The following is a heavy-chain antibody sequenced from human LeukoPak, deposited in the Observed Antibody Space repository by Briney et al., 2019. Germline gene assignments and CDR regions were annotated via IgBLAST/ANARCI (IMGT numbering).Heavy chain of an antibody. CDR1: GYTFTSYG. D-gene: IGHD3-22*01. V-gene: IGHV1-18*01. J-gene: IGHJ4*02. CDR2: ISAYNGNT. CDR3: ARDNPPLTDYYDSSGSDY. Sequence: GASVKVSCKASGYTFTSYGISWVRQAPGQGLEWMGWISAYNGNTNYAQKLQGRVTMTTDTSTSTAYMELRSLRSDDTAVYYCARDNPPLTDYYDSSGSDYWGQGTPVTVSS.